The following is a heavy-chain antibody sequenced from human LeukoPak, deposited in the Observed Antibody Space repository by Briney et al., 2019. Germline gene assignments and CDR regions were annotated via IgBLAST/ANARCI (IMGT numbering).Heavy chain of an antibody. D-gene: IGHD3-10*01. Sequence: ASVKVSCKASGYTFTSYGISWVRQAPGQGLEWMGLISAYNGNTNYAQKLQGRVTMTTDTSTSTAYMELRSLRSDDTAVYYCARRGEGSGSYSTADYWGQGTLVTVSS. CDR3: ARRGEGSGSYSTADY. CDR2: ISAYNGNT. V-gene: IGHV1-18*01. J-gene: IGHJ4*02. CDR1: GYTFTSYG.